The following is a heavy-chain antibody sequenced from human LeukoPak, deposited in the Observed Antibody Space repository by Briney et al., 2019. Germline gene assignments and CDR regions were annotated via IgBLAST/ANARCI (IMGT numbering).Heavy chain of an antibody. D-gene: IGHD3-22*01. CDR1: GFTFDDYA. J-gene: IGHJ4*02. Sequence: GGSLRLSCAASGFTFDDYAMHWVRQAPGKGLEWVSGISWNSGSIGYADSVKGRFTISRDNAKNSLYLQMNSLRAEDMALYYCAKEGDSSGFFDYWGQGTLVTVSS. V-gene: IGHV3-9*03. CDR3: AKEGDSSGFFDY. CDR2: ISWNSGSI.